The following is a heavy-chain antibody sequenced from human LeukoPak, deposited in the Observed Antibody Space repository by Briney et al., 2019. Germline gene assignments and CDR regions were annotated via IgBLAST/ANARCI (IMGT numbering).Heavy chain of an antibody. V-gene: IGHV3-30*18. CDR3: AKDRPFSSSWSYYFDY. D-gene: IGHD6-13*01. CDR1: GFTFNSFG. J-gene: IGHJ4*02. Sequence: GGSLRLSCAASGFTFNSFGMHWVRQAPGKGLERVAAISFDGSNKIYADSVKGRFTTSRDNSKNTLYLQMNSLGPEDTAHYYCAKDRPFSSSWSYYFDYWGQGTLVTVSS. CDR2: ISFDGSNK.